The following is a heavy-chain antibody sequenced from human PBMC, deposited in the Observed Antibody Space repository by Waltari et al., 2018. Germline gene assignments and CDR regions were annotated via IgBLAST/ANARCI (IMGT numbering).Heavy chain of an antibody. D-gene: IGHD6-19*01. Sequence: PGLVKPSQTLSLTCTVSGGSISSGSYYWSWIRQPAGTGLAWIGRIYTSGSTNANPALKSRVTISVETSKNQFSLKLSSVTAADTAVYYCARGEAVAGWFTDYYYYGMDVWGQGTTVTVSS. V-gene: IGHV4-61*02. CDR2: IYTSGST. CDR3: ARGEAVAGWFTDYYYYGMDV. J-gene: IGHJ6*02. CDR1: GGSISSGSYY.